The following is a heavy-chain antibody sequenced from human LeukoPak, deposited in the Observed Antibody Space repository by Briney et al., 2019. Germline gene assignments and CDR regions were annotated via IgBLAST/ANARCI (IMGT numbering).Heavy chain of an antibody. CDR1: GGTFSSDA. Sequence: SVKISCKASGGTFSSDAISWVRQAPGQGLLWMGGIIPIFGTANYAQKFQGRVTITADESTSTAYMELSSLRSEDTAVYYCAADYGDYLNLNYYYMDVWGKGTTVTVSS. V-gene: IGHV1-69*13. J-gene: IGHJ6*03. CDR2: IIPIFGTA. CDR3: AADYGDYLNLNYYYMDV. D-gene: IGHD4-17*01.